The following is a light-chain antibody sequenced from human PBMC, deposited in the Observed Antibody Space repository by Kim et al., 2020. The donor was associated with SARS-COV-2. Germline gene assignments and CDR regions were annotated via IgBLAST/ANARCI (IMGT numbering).Light chain of an antibody. V-gene: IGKV3-20*01. CDR3: QQYGTSPL. CDR1: QSVSSTY. Sequence: LSPGERATLSCRASQSVSSTYLAWYQQKADQAPRLLIYDASSRATGTPDRFSSSESGTDFTLTISRLEPEDFAVYYCQQYGTSPLFGPGTKVDIK. J-gene: IGKJ3*01. CDR2: DAS.